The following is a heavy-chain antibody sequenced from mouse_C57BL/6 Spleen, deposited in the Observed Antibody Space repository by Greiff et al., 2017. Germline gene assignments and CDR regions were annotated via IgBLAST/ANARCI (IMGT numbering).Heavy chain of an antibody. CDR2: INPYNGGT. CDR1: GYTFTDYY. CDR3: AREGYYYGSSHWYFDV. D-gene: IGHD1-1*01. J-gene: IGHJ1*03. V-gene: IGHV1-19*01. Sequence: VQLQQSGPVLVKPGASVKMSCKASGYTFTDYYMNWVKQSHGKSLEWIGVINPYNGGTSYNQKFKGKATLTVDKSSSTAYMELNSLTSEDSAVYYCAREGYYYGSSHWYFDVWGTGTTVTVSS.